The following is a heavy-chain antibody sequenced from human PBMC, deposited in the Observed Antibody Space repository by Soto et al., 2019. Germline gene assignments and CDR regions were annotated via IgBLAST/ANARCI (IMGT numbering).Heavy chain of an antibody. CDR3: ARVSYYYGSGSPYGMDV. J-gene: IGHJ6*02. V-gene: IGHV1-18*01. CDR2: ISAYNGNT. D-gene: IGHD3-10*01. Sequence: QVQLVQSGAEVKKPGASVKVSCKASGYTFTSYGISWVRQAPGQGLEWMGWISAYNGNTNYAQKRQGRVTMTTDTSTSTAYMELRSLRSDDTAVYYCARVSYYYGSGSPYGMDVWGQGTTVTVSS. CDR1: GYTFTSYG.